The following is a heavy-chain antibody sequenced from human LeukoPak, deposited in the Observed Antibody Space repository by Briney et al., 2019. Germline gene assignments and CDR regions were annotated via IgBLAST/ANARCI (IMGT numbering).Heavy chain of an antibody. CDR1: GFTFSSYW. V-gene: IGHV3-7*05. CDR2: IKQDGSEK. CDR3: AKDRGPYSGYDSFFDF. J-gene: IGHJ4*02. Sequence: GGSLRLSCAASGFTFSSYWMSWVRQAPGKGLEWVANIKQDGSEKDCVDSVKGRFTISRDNAKNSLYLQMNSLRAEDTAVYYCAKDRGPYSGYDSFFDFWGQGTLVTVSS. D-gene: IGHD5-12*01.